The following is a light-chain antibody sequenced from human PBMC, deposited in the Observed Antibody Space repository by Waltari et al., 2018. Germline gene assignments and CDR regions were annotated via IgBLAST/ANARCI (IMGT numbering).Light chain of an antibody. CDR1: SGSIAANY. CDR3: QSFDSSNHRV. CDR2: EDN. J-gene: IGLJ3*02. V-gene: IGLV6-57*04. Sequence: NFVLTQPHSVSESPGKTVTISCARSSGSIAANYVQWFQQRPGSASTTVIYEDNQSTAGLPERFACSIDSSSNSASLTISGLKTEDEADYYCQSFDSSNHRVFGGGTKLTVL.